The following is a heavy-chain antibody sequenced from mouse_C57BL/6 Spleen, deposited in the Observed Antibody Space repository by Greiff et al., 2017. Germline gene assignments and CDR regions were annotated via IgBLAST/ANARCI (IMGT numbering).Heavy chain of an antibody. J-gene: IGHJ2*01. CDR3: TGRSYGKGFDY. V-gene: IGHV6-3*01. CDR2: IRLKSDNYAT. Sequence: EVNVVESGGGLVQPGGSMKLSCVASGFTFSNYWMNWVRQSPEKGLEWVAQIRLKSDNYATHYAESVKGRFTISRDDSKSSVYLQMNNLRAEDTGIYYCTGRSYGKGFDYRGQGTTLTVSS. D-gene: IGHD2-1*01. CDR1: GFTFSNYW.